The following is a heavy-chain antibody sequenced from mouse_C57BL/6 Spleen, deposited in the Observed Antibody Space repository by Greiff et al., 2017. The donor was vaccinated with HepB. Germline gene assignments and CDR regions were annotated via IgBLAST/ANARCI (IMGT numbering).Heavy chain of an antibody. CDR1: GYTFTSYW. V-gene: IGHV1-69*01. D-gene: IGHD4-1*01. CDR2: IDPSDSYT. J-gene: IGHJ4*01. CDR3: ARWGNWAMDY. Sequence: QVQLQQPGAELVMPGASVKLSCKASGYTFTSYWMHWVKQRPGQGLEWIGEIDPSDSYTNYNQKFKGKSTLTVDKSSSTAYMQLSSLTSEDSAVYYCARWGNWAMDYWGQGTSVTVSS.